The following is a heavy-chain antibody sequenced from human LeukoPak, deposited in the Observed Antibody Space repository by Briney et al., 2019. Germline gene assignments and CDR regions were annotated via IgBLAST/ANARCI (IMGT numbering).Heavy chain of an antibody. V-gene: IGHV4-4*02. D-gene: IGHD1-7*01. Sequence: GSLRLSCAASGFTFSSYSMNWVRQAPGKGLEWIGYIYHSGSTYYNPSLKSRVTISVDRSKNQFSLKLSSVTAADTAVYYCARVEVTGTPDYWGQGTLVTVSS. J-gene: IGHJ4*02. CDR1: GFTFSSYS. CDR3: ARVEVTGTPDY. CDR2: IYHSGST.